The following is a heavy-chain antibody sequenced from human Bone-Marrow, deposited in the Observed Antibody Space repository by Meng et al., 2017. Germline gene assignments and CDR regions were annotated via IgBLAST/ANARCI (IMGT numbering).Heavy chain of an antibody. V-gene: IGHV4-34*01. CDR1: GGSFSGYY. CDR2: INHSGST. J-gene: IGHJ2*01. CDR3: ARVRVEYWYFDL. Sequence: QVPLQQWGAGLLKPAETLSPTCPGYGGSFSGYYWSWIRQPPGKGLEWIGEINHSGSTNYNPSLKSRVTISVDTSKNQFSLKLSSVTAADTAVYYCARVRVEYWYFDLWGRGTLVTVSS.